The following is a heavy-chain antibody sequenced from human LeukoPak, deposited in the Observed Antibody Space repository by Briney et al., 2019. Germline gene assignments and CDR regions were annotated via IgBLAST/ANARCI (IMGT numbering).Heavy chain of an antibody. V-gene: IGHV3-74*01. CDR2: INSDGSST. J-gene: IGHJ4*02. CDR1: GFTFSSYW. D-gene: IGHD3-22*01. CDR3: ARGYYYDSSGYYSFDY. Sequence: GRSLRLSCAASGFTFSSYWMHWVRQAPGKGLVWVSRINSDGSSTSYADSVKGRFTISRDNAKNTLYLQMNSLRAEDTAVYYCARGYYYDSSGYYSFDYWGQGTLVTVSS.